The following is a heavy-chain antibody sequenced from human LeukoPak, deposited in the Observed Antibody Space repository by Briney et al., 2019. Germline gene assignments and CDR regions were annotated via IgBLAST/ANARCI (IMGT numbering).Heavy chain of an antibody. CDR2: IRNEYNNI. J-gene: IGHJ4*02. D-gene: IGHD6-13*01. CDR3: ARVVGQRLVGGGDY. V-gene: IGHV3-48*01. CDR1: GFTFSGYS. Sequence: GGSLRLSCVASGFTFSGYSMNWVRQAPGKGLEWLSYIRNEYNNIYYADSVKDRFTISTDNAESSLYLQMNSLRAEDTAVYYCARVVGQRLVGGGDYWGQGTLVTVSS.